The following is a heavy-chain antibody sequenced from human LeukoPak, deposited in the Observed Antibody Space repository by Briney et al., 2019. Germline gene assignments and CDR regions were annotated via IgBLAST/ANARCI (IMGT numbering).Heavy chain of an antibody. CDR2: INPSGGST. V-gene: IGHV1-46*01. D-gene: IGHD6-19*01. CDR3: ARDLGSGWYEFDY. CDR1: GYTFTRHY. Sequence: ASVKVSCKASGYTFTRHYIHWVRQAPGQGLEWMALINPSGGSTSYAQNFQGRVTMTRDMSTSTVYMELSSLRSDDTAVYYCARDLGSGWYEFDYWGQGSLVTVSS. J-gene: IGHJ4*02.